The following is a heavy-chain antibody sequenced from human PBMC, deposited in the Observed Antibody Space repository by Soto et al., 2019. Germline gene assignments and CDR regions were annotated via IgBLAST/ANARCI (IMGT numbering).Heavy chain of an antibody. CDR3: ARDGPLGGSYYGYFDY. CDR2: IIPIFGTA. Sequence: SVKVSCKASGGTFSSYAISWVRQAPGQGLEWMGGIIPIFGTANYAQKFQGRVTITADESTSTAYMELSSLRSEDTAVYYCARDGPLGGSYYGYFDYWGQGTLVTVSS. CDR1: GGTFSSYA. D-gene: IGHD1-26*01. J-gene: IGHJ4*02. V-gene: IGHV1-69*13.